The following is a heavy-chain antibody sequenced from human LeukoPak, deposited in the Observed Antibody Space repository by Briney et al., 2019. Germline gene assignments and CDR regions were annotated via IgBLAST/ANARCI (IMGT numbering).Heavy chain of an antibody. CDR2: IYTSGST. Sequence: PWETLSLTCTVSGGSLSSYYWSWIRQPAGKGLEWIGRIYTSGSTNYNPSLKSRVTISVDKSKNQFSLKLSSVTAADTAVYYCARERYGNYYYYMDVWGKGTTVTVSS. CDR3: ARERYGNYYYYMDV. CDR1: GGSLSSYY. D-gene: IGHD3-10*01. V-gene: IGHV4-4*07. J-gene: IGHJ6*03.